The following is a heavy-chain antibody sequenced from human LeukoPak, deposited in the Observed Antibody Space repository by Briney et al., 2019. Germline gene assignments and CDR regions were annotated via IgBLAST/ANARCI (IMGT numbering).Heavy chain of an antibody. D-gene: IGHD2-2*01. V-gene: IGHV7-4-1*01. CDR3: ARDGGGRPAASYYYYGMDV. Sequence: ASVKVSCKASGYTFTSYAMNWVRQAPGQGLEWMGWINTNTGNPTYAQGFTGRFVFSLDTSVSTAYLQICSLKAEDTAVYYCARDGGGRPAASYYYYGMDVWGKGTTVTVSS. J-gene: IGHJ6*04. CDR2: INTNTGNP. CDR1: GYTFTSYA.